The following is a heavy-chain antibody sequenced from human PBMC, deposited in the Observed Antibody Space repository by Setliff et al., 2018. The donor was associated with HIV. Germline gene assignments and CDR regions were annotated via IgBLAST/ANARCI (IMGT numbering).Heavy chain of an antibody. CDR1: GGSISSYY. CDR2: IYYSGSS. D-gene: IGHD6-19*01. J-gene: IGHJ4*02. Sequence: SETLSLTCTVSGGSISSYYWSWIRQPPGKGLEWIGYIYYSGSSKNTPSLKSRVTISVDTPKNEFSLKLSSMPAADTAVYYCARGIAVAGPYFDYWGQGTLVTVSS. CDR3: ARGIAVAGPYFDY. V-gene: IGHV4-59*01.